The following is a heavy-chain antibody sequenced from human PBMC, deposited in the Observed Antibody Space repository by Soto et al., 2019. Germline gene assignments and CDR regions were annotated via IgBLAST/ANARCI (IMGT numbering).Heavy chain of an antibody. D-gene: IGHD1-26*01. CDR2: ISAYNGNT. J-gene: IGHJ4*02. V-gene: IGHV1-18*04. CDR1: GYTFTSYG. Sequence: QVQLVQSGAEVKKPGASVKVSCKASGYTFTSYGISWVRQAPGHGPESMGWISAYNGNTNYTQKLQGRVTMTTDTATSTAYIELRSLRSDDTAVYYCARDLWWELPSLDYWGQGTLVSVSS. CDR3: ARDLWWELPSLDY.